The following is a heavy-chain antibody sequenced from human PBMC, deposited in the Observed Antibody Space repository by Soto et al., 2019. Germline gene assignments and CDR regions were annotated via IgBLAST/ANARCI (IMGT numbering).Heavy chain of an antibody. CDR2: IDPSDSYT. J-gene: IGHJ6*02. D-gene: IGHD6-13*01. CDR1: GYSFTSYW. Sequence: GESLKISCKGSGYSFTSYWISWVRQMPGKGLEWMGRIDPSDSYTNYSPSFQGHVTISADKSISTAYLQWSSLKASDTAMYYCARHLIAAAGQYYYYGMDVSGQATTVTVSS. CDR3: ARHLIAAAGQYYYYGMDV. V-gene: IGHV5-10-1*01.